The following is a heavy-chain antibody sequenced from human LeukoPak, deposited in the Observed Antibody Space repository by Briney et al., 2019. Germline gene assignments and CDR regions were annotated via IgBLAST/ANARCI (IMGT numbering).Heavy chain of an antibody. V-gene: IGHV1-2*02. Sequence: GASVKVSCKASGYTFTGYYMHWVRQAPGQGLEWMGWINPNSGGTNYAQKFQGRVTMTRDTSISTAYMELSRLRSDDTAVYYCARDLRAGATSGFLNYWGQGTLVTVSS. D-gene: IGHD1-26*01. CDR3: ARDLRAGATSGFLNY. J-gene: IGHJ4*02. CDR2: INPNSGGT. CDR1: GYTFTGYY.